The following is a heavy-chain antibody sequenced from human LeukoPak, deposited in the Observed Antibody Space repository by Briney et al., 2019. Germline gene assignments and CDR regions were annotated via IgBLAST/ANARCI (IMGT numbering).Heavy chain of an antibody. J-gene: IGHJ6*03. Sequence: PGGSLRLSCAASGFTFSTYTMNWVRQAPGKGLEWVSSISSSSSYIYYADSVKGRFTISRDNAKNSLYLQMNSLRAEDTAVYYCARDYWTGGQQLVLWVYYYYYMDVWGKGTTVTVSS. V-gene: IGHV3-21*01. D-gene: IGHD6-13*01. CDR2: ISSSSSYI. CDR1: GFTFSTYT. CDR3: ARDYWTGGQQLVLWVYYYYYMDV.